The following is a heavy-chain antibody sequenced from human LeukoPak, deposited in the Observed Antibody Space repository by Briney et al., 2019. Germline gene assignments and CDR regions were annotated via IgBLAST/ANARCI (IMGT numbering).Heavy chain of an antibody. CDR3: AGDGSPARFDY. CDR2: INPSGGST. D-gene: IGHD6-13*01. J-gene: IGHJ4*01. CDR1: GYTFNTYY. V-gene: IGHV1-46*02. Sequence: ASVKVSCKTSGYTFNTYYIHWVRQAPGQGLEWMGIINPSGGSTTYAQKFQGRVTMTRDTSTTTVYMELNNLKSEDTAVYYCAGDGSPARFDYWGHGTLVTVSS.